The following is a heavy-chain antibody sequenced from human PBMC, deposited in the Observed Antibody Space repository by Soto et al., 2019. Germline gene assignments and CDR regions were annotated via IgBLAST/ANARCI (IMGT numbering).Heavy chain of an antibody. CDR2: IIPIFGTA. Sequence: QVQLVQSGAEVKKPGSSVKVSCTASGGTFSSYAISWVRQAPGQGLEWMGGIIPIFGTANYAQKFQGRVTITGDESTSTAYMELSSLRSEDTAVYYCAWGGPPAVAALHFDYWGQGTLVTVSS. D-gene: IGHD6-19*01. CDR3: AWGGPPAVAALHFDY. V-gene: IGHV1-69*01. J-gene: IGHJ4*02. CDR1: GGTFSSYA.